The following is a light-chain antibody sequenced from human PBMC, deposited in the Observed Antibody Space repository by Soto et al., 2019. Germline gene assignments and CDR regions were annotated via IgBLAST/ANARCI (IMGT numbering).Light chain of an antibody. Sequence: DIQMTQSPSTLSASVGDRVTITCRASQSISSWLAWYQQKPGKAPKLLIYDASSLESGVPSRFSGGGSGTDFTLTISSLQPEDFGTYYCQQSYTSPVTFSGGTKVDIK. CDR3: QQSYTSPVT. J-gene: IGKJ4*01. V-gene: IGKV1-5*01. CDR1: QSISSW. CDR2: DAS.